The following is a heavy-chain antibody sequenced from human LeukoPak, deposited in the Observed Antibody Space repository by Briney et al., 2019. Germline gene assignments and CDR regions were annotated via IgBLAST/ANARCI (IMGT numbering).Heavy chain of an antibody. V-gene: IGHV3-30*18. CDR3: AKDPGRPYYYGSGSYSEYFDY. D-gene: IGHD3-10*01. J-gene: IGHJ4*02. CDR1: GFTFSSYG. CDR2: ISYDGSNK. Sequence: PGGSLRLSCAASGFTFSSYGMHWVRQAPGKGLEWVAVISYDGSNKYYADSVKGRFTISRDNSKNTLYLQMNSLRAEDTAVYYCAKDPGRPYYYGSGSYSEYFDYWGQGTLVTVSS.